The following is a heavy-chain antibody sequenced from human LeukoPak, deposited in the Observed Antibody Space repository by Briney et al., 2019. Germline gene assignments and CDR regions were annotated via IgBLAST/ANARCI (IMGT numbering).Heavy chain of an antibody. Sequence: ASVKVSCKASGGTFSSYAISWVQQAPGQGLEWMGGIIPIFGTANYAQKFQGRVTITADESTSTAYMELSSLRSEDTAVYYCSTSPYYYDSSGYYPYFDYWGQGTLVTVSS. CDR3: STSPYYYDSSGYYPYFDY. D-gene: IGHD3-22*01. V-gene: IGHV1-69*13. J-gene: IGHJ4*02. CDR2: IIPIFGTA. CDR1: GGTFSSYA.